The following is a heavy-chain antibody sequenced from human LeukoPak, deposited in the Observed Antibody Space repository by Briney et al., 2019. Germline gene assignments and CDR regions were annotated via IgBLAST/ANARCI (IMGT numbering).Heavy chain of an antibody. D-gene: IGHD3-10*01. J-gene: IGHJ3*02. CDR1: GGSISSGGYS. V-gene: IGHV4-30-2*01. Sequence: SETLSLTCAVSGGSISSGGYSWSWIRQPPGKGLEWIGYIYHSGSTYYNPSLKSRVTISVDRSKNRFSLKLSSVTAADTAVYYCARGNYYGSGSSMIDAFDIWGQGTMVTVSS. CDR3: ARGNYYGSGSSMIDAFDI. CDR2: IYHSGST.